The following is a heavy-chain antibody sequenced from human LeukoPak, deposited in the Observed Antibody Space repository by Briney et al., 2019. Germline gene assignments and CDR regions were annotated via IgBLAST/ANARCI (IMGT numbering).Heavy chain of an antibody. V-gene: IGHV3-48*04. Sequence: GGSLRLSCAASGFTFSSYSMNWVRQAPGKGREWVSYISSSSSTIYYADSVKGRFTISRDNAKNSLYLQMNSLRAEDTAVYYCARSTTGSRGFGESPFDYWGQGTLVTVSS. CDR2: ISSSSSTI. CDR3: ARSTTGSRGFGESPFDY. J-gene: IGHJ4*02. D-gene: IGHD3-10*01. CDR1: GFTFSSYS.